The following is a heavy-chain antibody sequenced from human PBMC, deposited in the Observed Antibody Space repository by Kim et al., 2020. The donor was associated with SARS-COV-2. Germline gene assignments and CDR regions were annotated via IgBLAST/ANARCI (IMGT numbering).Heavy chain of an antibody. J-gene: IGHJ4*01. CDR1: GGSISSSSYY. Sequence: SETLSLTCTVSGGSISSSSYYWGWIRQPPGKGLEWIGSIYYSGSTYYNPSLKSRVTISVDTSKNQFSLKLSSVTAADTAVYYCARNGVTAMVGGDYFDYLGHGTRVTVSS. D-gene: IGHD5-18*01. CDR2: IYYSGST. CDR3: ARNGVTAMVGGDYFDY. V-gene: IGHV4-39*01.